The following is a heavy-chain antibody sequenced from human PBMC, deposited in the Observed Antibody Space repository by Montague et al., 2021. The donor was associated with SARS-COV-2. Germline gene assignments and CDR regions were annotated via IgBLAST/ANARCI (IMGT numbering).Heavy chain of an antibody. V-gene: IGHV4-59*01. J-gene: IGHJ5*02. CDR1: GGPISGYY. CDR3: ARDRFIAGGRLPHGFDP. Sequence: SETLSLTCSVSGGPISGYYWSWVRQCPGTGLELIWYIYYSGGTIYNPSLTSRVVISVYTSKSQCSLKLSSVTAADTAVYYCARDRFIAGGRLPHGFDPWGQGTLVTVSS. D-gene: IGHD6-13*01. CDR2: IYYSGGT.